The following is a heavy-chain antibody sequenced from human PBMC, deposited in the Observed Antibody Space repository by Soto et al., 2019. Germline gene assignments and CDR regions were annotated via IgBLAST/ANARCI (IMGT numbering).Heavy chain of an antibody. J-gene: IGHJ4*02. CDR2: IKQDGSEK. CDR1: GFTFSSYW. Sequence: PGGSLRLSCAASGFTFSSYWMSWVRQAPGKGLEWVANIKQDGSEKYYVDSVKGRFTISRDNAKNSLYLQMNSLRAEDTAVYYCARLLAYFYDSRGYYVPNYFDYWGQGVLVTVSS. D-gene: IGHD3-22*01. V-gene: IGHV3-7*05. CDR3: ARLLAYFYDSRGYYVPNYFDY.